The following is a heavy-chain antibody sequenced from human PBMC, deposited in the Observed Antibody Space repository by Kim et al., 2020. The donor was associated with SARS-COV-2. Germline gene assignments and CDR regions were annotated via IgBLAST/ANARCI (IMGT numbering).Heavy chain of an antibody. D-gene: IGHD1-26*01. J-gene: IGHJ4*01. V-gene: IGHV4-39*07. CDR1: GGSISSSSYY. Sequence: SETLSLTCTVSGGSISSSSYYWGWIRQPPGKGLEWIGSIYYSGSTYYNPSLKSRVTISVDTSKNQFSLKLSSVTAADTAVYYCARDRPGSYWDYFDYWG. CDR2: IYYSGST. CDR3: ARDRPGSYWDYFDY.